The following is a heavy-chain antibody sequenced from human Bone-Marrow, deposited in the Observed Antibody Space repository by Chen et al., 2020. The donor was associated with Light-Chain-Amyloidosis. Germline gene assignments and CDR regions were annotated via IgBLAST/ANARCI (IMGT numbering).Heavy chain of an antibody. D-gene: IGHD6-19*01. V-gene: IGHV3-7*01. CDR1: GFTFSNHW. CDR3: ARWEYNSGWYWLDS. J-gene: IGHJ5*01. CDR2: IKQDGSEK. Sequence: EVQLVESGGGLVQPGGSLRLSCAASGFTFSNHWMSWVRQAPGKGLEWVADIKQDGSEKYCVDSVRGRFIISRDNTKTSLYLQMTSLRAEDTAVYYCARWEYNSGWYWLDSWGQGTLVAVSS.